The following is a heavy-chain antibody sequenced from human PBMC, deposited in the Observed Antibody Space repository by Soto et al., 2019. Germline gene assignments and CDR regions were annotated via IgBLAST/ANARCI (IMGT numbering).Heavy chain of an antibody. CDR3: AKDRLAGTLSGY. CDR2: ISYDGSNK. J-gene: IGHJ4*02. Sequence: GGSLRLSCAASGFTFSSYGMHWVRQAPGKGLEWVAVISYDGSNKYYADSVKGRFTISRDNSKNTLYLQMNSLRAEDTAVYYCAKDRLAGTLSGYWGQGTLVTVSS. CDR1: GFTFSSYG. D-gene: IGHD6-19*01. V-gene: IGHV3-30*18.